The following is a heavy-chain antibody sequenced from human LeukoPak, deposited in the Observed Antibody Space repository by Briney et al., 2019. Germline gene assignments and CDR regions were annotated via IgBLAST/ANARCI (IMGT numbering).Heavy chain of an antibody. Sequence: GGSLRLSCTASGFNLGDYGMSWFRQAPGKGLEWVGAIRSKTYGGTAEYAASVKGRFTISRDDFKSIAHLQMNSLKTEDTAVYYCTRERNRIGDYWGQGTLVTVSS. V-gene: IGHV3-49*03. CDR1: GFNLGDYG. CDR3: TRERNRIGDY. CDR2: IRSKTYGGTA. D-gene: IGHD2-15*01. J-gene: IGHJ4*02.